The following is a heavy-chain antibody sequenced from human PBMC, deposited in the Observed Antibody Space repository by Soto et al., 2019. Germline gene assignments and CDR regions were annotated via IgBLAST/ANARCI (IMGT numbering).Heavy chain of an antibody. J-gene: IGHJ6*02. CDR2: INPNSGGT. D-gene: IGHD2-15*01. CDR1: GYTFTGYY. V-gene: IGHV1-2*04. Sequence: GASVKVSCKASGYTFTGYYMHWVRQAPGQGLEWMGWINPNSGGTNYAQEFQGWVTMTRDTSISTAYMELSRLRSDDTAVYYCARRSGGSSYYYGMDVWGQGTTVTVSS. CDR3: ARRSGGSSYYYGMDV.